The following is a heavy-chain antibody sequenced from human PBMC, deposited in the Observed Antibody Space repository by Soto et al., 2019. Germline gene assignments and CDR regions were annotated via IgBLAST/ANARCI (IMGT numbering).Heavy chain of an antibody. V-gene: IGHV3-23*01. CDR2: ISGSGGST. J-gene: IGHJ6*02. CDR3: AKSSLYYYDFWSGYYMYYGMDV. Sequence: GGSLRLSCAASGFTFSSYAMSWVRQAPGKGLEWVSAISGSGGSTYYADSVKGRFTISRDNSKNTLYLQMNSLRAEDTAVYYCAKSSLYYYDFWSGYYMYYGMDVWGQGTTVTVSS. D-gene: IGHD3-3*01. CDR1: GFTFSSYA.